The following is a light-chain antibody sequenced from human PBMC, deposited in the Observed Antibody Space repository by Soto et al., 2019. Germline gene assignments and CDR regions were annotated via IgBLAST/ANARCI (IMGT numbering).Light chain of an antibody. V-gene: IGKV3-11*01. CDR1: QSVSNY. J-gene: IGKJ4*01. Sequence: ESVLSQSLATLSLSPGERATLSCRASQSVSNYLAWYQQKPGQAPRLLIYDASNRASGIPARFSGSGSGTDFTLTISSLDPEDFAVYYCQQRSNWPPVTFGEGTKVDIK. CDR2: DAS. CDR3: QQRSNWPPVT.